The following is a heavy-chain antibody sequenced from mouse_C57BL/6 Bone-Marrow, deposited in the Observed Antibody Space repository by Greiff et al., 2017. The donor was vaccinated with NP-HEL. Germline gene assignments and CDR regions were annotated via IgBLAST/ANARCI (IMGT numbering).Heavy chain of an antibody. D-gene: IGHD1-1*01. CDR1: GYTFTSYW. CDR3: TSITTVVATND. Sequence: VQLKQSGTVLARPGASVKMSCKTSGYTFTSYWMHWVKQRPGQGLEWIGAIYPGNSDTSYNQKFKGKAKLTAVTSASTAYMERSSLTNEDSAVYYCTSITTVVATNDWGQGTTLTVSS. V-gene: IGHV1-5*01. CDR2: IYPGNSDT. J-gene: IGHJ2*01.